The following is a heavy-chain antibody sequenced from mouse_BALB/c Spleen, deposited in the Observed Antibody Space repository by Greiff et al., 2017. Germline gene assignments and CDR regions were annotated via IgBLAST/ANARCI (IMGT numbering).Heavy chain of an antibody. CDR1: GFSLTSYG. D-gene: IGHD2-4*01. V-gene: IGHV2-9*02. J-gene: IGHJ2*01. CDR2: IWAGGST. Sequence: VKVVESGPGLVAPSQSLSITCTVSGFSLTSYGVHWVRQPPGKGLEWLGVIWAGGSTNYNSALMSRLSISKDNSKSQVFLKMNSLQTDDTAMYYCARSGITTDYFDYWGQGTTLTVSS. CDR3: ARSGITTDYFDY.